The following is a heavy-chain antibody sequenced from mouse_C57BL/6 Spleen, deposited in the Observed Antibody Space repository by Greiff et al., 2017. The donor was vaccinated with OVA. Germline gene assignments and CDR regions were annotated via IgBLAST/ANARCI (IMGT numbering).Heavy chain of an antibody. D-gene: IGHD2-4*01. J-gene: IGHJ2*01. CDR3: ARKGDYDYDGYYFDY. Sequence: VQLQQPGAELVRPGTSVKLSCKASGYTFTSYWMHWVKQRPGQGLEWIGVIDPSDSYTNYNQKFKGKATLTVDTSSSTAYMQLSSLTSEDSAVYYCARKGDYDYDGYYFDYWGQGTTLTVSS. CDR1: GYTFTSYW. V-gene: IGHV1-59*01. CDR2: IDPSDSYT.